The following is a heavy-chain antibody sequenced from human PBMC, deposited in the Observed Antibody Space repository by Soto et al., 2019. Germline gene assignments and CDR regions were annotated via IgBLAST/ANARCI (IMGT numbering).Heavy chain of an antibody. CDR1: GYTFSSYA. CDR2: INAGNGNT. J-gene: IGHJ4*02. V-gene: IGHV1-3*01. CDR3: ARIGYYDSSGDYYVTSRMSFADN. D-gene: IGHD3-22*01. Sequence: ASVKVSCKASGYTFSSYAIHWVRQAPGQRLEWMGWINAGNGNTKYSQKFQGRVTITRDTSASTAYMDLSSLRSEDTAVYYCARIGYYDSSGDYYVTSRMSFADNWGQGTRVTVAS.